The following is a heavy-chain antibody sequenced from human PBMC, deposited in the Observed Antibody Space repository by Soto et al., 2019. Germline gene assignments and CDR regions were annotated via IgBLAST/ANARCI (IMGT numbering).Heavy chain of an antibody. CDR2: IIPIFGTA. CDR1: GGTFSSYA. Sequence: VKVSCKASGGTFSSYAISWVRQAPGQGLEWMGGIIPIFGTANYAQKFQGRVTITADESTSTAYMELSSLRSEDTAVYYCAREGRYSYGSPPHDAFDIWAQGTMVTVSS. J-gene: IGHJ3*02. D-gene: IGHD5-18*01. V-gene: IGHV1-69*13. CDR3: AREGRYSYGSPPHDAFDI.